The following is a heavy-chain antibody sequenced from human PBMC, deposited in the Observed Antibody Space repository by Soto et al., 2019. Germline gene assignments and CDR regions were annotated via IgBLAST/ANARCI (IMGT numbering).Heavy chain of an antibody. J-gene: IGHJ4*02. D-gene: IGHD3-22*01. CDR3: ARNPYYPGPFDH. CDR2: MYYTGTT. CDR1: GDSITSHY. Sequence: QVQLQESGPGLVKPSETLSLTCTVSGDSITSHYWSWIRQAPGKGLEYIGYMYYTGTTNSNPSLKSRVTMLADTSKNEFSLTLTSVTAADTAVYYCARNPYYPGPFDHWGRGTLVTVSS. V-gene: IGHV4-59*11.